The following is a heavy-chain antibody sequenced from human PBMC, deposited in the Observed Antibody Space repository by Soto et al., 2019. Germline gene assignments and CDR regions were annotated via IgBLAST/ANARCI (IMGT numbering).Heavy chain of an antibody. CDR1: GFTFSSYA. Sequence: PGGSLRLSCAASGFTFSSYAMSWVRQAPGKGLEWVSAISGSGGSTYYADSVKGRFTISRDNSKNTLYLQMNSLRAEDTAVYYCARVIVPAAIANWFDPWGQGTLVTVSS. V-gene: IGHV3-23*01. CDR2: ISGSGGST. CDR3: ARVIVPAAIANWFDP. D-gene: IGHD2-2*02. J-gene: IGHJ5*02.